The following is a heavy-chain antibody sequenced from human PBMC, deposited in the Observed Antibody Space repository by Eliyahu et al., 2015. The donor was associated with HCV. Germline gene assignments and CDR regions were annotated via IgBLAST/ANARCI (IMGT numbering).Heavy chain of an antibody. CDR3: AKYSDSSGYYQLWGAFDI. CDR1: GFTFSSYA. Sequence: EVQLLESGGGLVQPGGSLRLSCAASGFTFSSYAMSWVRQAPGKGLXWVSAISGSGGSTYYADSVKGRFTISRDNSKNTLYLQMNSLRAEDTAVYYCAKYSDSSGYYQLWGAFDIWGQGTMVTVSS. D-gene: IGHD3-22*01. CDR2: ISGSGGST. V-gene: IGHV3-23*01. J-gene: IGHJ3*02.